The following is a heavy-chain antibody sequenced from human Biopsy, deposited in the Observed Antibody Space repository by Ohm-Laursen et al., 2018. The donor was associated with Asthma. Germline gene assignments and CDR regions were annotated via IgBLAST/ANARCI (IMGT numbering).Heavy chain of an antibody. CDR2: IIPMYGVP. Sequence: GASVKVSCKASGGTFRTYASNWVRQAPGHGLEWMGGIIPMYGVPKVAQKFQGRVTITADESTSTAYMEMSSLRSEDTAVYYCARVDAIMISGDFYFYSGFDLWGQGTTVRVSS. J-gene: IGHJ6*02. V-gene: IGHV1-69*13. CDR1: GGTFRTYA. CDR3: ARVDAIMISGDFYFYSGFDL. D-gene: IGHD3-16*01.